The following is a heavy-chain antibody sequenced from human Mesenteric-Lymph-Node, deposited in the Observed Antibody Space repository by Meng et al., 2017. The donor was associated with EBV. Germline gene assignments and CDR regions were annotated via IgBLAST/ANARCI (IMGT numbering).Heavy chain of an antibody. J-gene: IGHJ2*01. CDR2: IYDGGFT. V-gene: IGHV4-4*02. CDR3: ARKDGNGWWYFDL. CDR1: GGSISSSNW. D-gene: IGHD6-19*01. Sequence: QGRLREPRPGSVRTSGTPSLPCAVSGGSISSSNWWNWVRQPPGKGLEWIGEIYDGGFTNYNPSLKSRVTISLDKSKNQFSLKLTSVTAADTAVYYCARKDGNGWWYFDLWGRGTLVTVSS.